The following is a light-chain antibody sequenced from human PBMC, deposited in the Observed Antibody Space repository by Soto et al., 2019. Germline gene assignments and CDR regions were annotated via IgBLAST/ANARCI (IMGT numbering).Light chain of an antibody. CDR1: QSVSSN. CDR3: QQYNNWPPLT. V-gene: IGKV3-15*01. CDR2: GAS. Sequence: EIVMTQSPATLSVSPGERATLSCRASQSVSSNLAWYQQKPGQAHRLLIYGASTRATGIPARFSGSGSGTEFTLTISSLQSEDVAVYYCQQYNNWPPLTFGGGTKVEIK. J-gene: IGKJ4*01.